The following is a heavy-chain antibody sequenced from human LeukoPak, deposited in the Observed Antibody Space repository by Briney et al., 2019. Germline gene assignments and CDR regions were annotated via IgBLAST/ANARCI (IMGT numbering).Heavy chain of an antibody. D-gene: IGHD3-22*01. CDR3: AREETYYYDSSGYYYVCYFDY. J-gene: IGHJ4*02. CDR2: ISAYNGNT. CDR1: GYTFRSNG. Sequence: ASVKVSCKASGYTFRSNGINWVRQAPGQGLEWMGWISAYNGNTNYAQNFQGRVTMTIDTSTSTAYMELRSLRSEDTALYYCAREETYYYDSSGYYYVCYFDYWGQGTLVTVSS. V-gene: IGHV1-18*01.